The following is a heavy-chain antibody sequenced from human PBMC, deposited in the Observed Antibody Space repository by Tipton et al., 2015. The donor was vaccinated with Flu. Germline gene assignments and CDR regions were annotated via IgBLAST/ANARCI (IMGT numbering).Heavy chain of an antibody. CDR3: AMEGPYGDFDY. D-gene: IGHD4-17*01. Sequence: TLSLTCAVYGGSFSGYYWSWIRQPPGKGLEWIGEINHSGSTNYNPSLKSRVTISVDTSKNQFSLKLSSVTAADTAVYYRAMEGPYGDFDYWGQGTLVTVSS. V-gene: IGHV4-34*01. CDR2: INHSGST. CDR1: GGSFSGYY. J-gene: IGHJ4*02.